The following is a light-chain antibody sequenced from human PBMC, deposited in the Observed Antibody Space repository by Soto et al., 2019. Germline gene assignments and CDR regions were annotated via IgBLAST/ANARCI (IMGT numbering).Light chain of an antibody. CDR3: AAWDDTLNKV. CDR1: SSNIGSNT. V-gene: IGLV1-44*01. CDR2: SNN. J-gene: IGLJ1*01. Sequence: QSVLTQPPSASGTPGQRVTISCSGSSSNIGSNTVNWYQQLPGTAPKLLIYSNNQRPSGVPDRFSGSKSGTSASLAISGLQSEDEADYYCAAWDDTLNKVFETGTKVTVL.